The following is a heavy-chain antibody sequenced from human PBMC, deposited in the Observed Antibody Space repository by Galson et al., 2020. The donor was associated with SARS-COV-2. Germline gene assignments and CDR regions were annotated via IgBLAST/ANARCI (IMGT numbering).Heavy chain of an antibody. D-gene: IGHD3-3*02. Sequence: SETLSLTCTVSGGSIISYYWTWIRQPPGKGLECIGYIYYSGSTNYNPSLQSRVTISVDTSKNQFFLKLNSVTAADTAVYYCARIHAAFGLDHWGQGTLVTVSS. J-gene: IGHJ4*02. CDR3: ARIHAAFGLDH. CDR2: IYYSGST. CDR1: GGSIISYY. V-gene: IGHV4-59*13.